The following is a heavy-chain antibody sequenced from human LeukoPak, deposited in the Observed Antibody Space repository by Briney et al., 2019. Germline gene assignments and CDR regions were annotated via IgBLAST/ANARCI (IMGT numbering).Heavy chain of an antibody. V-gene: IGHV3-11*01. Sequence: PGGSLRLSCAASGFTFSDHYMTWIRQAPGKGLEWVSYISNSGSTVKYADAVKGRFTISRDNAKNSLYLQMNSLRAEDTAAYYCTRDPRVVDYWGQGTLVTVSS. J-gene: IGHJ4*02. CDR2: ISNSGSTV. CDR1: GFTFSDHY. D-gene: IGHD6-6*01. CDR3: TRDPRVVDY.